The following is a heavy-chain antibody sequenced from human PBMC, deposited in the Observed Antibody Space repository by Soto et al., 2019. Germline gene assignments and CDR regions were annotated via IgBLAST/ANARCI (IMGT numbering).Heavy chain of an antibody. CDR2: VSKSDYT. CDR1: GFYFNNYG. J-gene: IGHJ4*02. D-gene: IGHD2-2*01. CDR3: AREDSIIIPAVSDF. Sequence: RLSCAVSGFYFNNYGINWVRQPPGKGLEWVSSVSKSDYTYYSDSVGGRFTISRDNAKNSVSLQMNSLRAEDTAVYYCAREDSIIIPAVSDFWGQGTLVTVSS. V-gene: IGHV3-21*01.